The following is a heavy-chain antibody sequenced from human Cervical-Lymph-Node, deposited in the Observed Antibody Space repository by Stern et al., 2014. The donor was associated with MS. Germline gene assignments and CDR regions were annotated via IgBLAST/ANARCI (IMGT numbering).Heavy chain of an antibody. J-gene: IGHJ4*02. D-gene: IGHD3-10*01. CDR2: MFYSGST. V-gene: IGHV4-61*01. Sequence: QLQLQESGPGLVKPSETLSLTCTVSGGSVSSGSYYWSWLRQPPGKGLEWIGHMFYSGSTNYNPSLKSRVTISVDTSKKQLSLKLSSVTAADTAVYYCARDSYFYGSGSYDHWGQGTLVTVSS. CDR1: GGSVSSGSYY. CDR3: ARDSYFYGSGSYDH.